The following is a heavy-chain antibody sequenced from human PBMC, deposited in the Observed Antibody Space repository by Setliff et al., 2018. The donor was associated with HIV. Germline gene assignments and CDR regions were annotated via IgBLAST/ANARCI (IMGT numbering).Heavy chain of an antibody. Sequence: PGGSLRLSCAASGFTFSSYTMNWVRQAPGKGLEWISYISSSGSSIYLANSVKGRFIISRDNAKNALYLQMNSLRAEDTAVYYCAKEVLEIAVAASWGQGTLVTVSS. CDR1: GFTFSSYT. J-gene: IGHJ4*02. CDR2: ISSSGSSI. V-gene: IGHV3-21*04. CDR3: AKEVLEIAVAAS. D-gene: IGHD6-19*01.